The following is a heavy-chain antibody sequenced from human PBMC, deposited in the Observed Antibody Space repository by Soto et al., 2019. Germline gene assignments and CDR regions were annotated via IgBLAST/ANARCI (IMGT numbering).Heavy chain of an antibody. J-gene: IGHJ4*02. D-gene: IGHD6-13*01. Sequence: QVQLVQSGAEVKKPGSSVKVSCKPSGVTFSTYVINWVRQAPGQGLEWMGCIIPIFGTPNYAQKFQDRVTITADESTSTAYMEPSSLRSEDTAVYYCALSSTSDYWGQGTLVTVSS. CDR1: GVTFSTYV. CDR2: IIPIFGTP. CDR3: ALSSTSDY. V-gene: IGHV1-69*01.